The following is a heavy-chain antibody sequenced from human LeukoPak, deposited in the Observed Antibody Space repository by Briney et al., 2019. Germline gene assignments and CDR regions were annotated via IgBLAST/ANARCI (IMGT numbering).Heavy chain of an antibody. CDR1: GGSISSYY. CDR2: IYYSGST. D-gene: IGHD3-3*01. J-gene: IGHJ5*02. CDR3: ARDLYYDFRSGYFDP. Sequence: SETLSLTCTVSGGSISSYYWSWIRQPPGKGLEWIGYIYYSGSTNYNPSLKSRVTISVDTSKNQFSLKLSSVTAADTAVYYCARDLYYDFRSGYFDPWGQGTLVTVSS. V-gene: IGHV4-59*01.